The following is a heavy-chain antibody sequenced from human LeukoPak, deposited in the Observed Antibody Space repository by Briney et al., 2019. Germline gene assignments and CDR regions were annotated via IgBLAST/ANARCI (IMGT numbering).Heavy chain of an antibody. Sequence: GGSLRLSCAGSGFSFSSYAMRWVRKAPGQGLKWVSSISGSGGSTYYADSVKGRFTISRYNSENSLFLQMNSLRPEDTAVYYCAKQGYGSDSYCDYWGQGTLVTVPS. CDR1: GFSFSSYA. D-gene: IGHD3-10*01. CDR2: ISGSGGST. CDR3: AKQGYGSDSYCDY. J-gene: IGHJ4*02. V-gene: IGHV3-23*01.